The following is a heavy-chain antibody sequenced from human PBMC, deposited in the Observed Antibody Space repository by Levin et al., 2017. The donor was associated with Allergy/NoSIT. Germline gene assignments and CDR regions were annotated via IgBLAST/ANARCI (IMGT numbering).Heavy chain of an antibody. CDR3: ASRVLGSISDSQFDY. D-gene: IGHD2/OR15-2a*01. Sequence: GGSLRLSCAASGFTVSSNYMSWVRQAPGKGLEWVSVIYSGGTTYYADSVKGRFTISRDTSKNTLYLQMNSLRAEDTAVYYCASRVLGSISDSQFDYWGQGTLVTVSS. CDR2: IYSGGTT. J-gene: IGHJ4*02. CDR1: GFTVSSNY. V-gene: IGHV3-66*01.